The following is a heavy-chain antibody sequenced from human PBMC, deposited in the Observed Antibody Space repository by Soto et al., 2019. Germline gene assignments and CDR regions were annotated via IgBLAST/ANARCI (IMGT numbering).Heavy chain of an antibody. CDR1: GGSISSYY. D-gene: IGHD3-22*01. Sequence: SETLSLTCTVSGGSISSYYWSWIRQPPGKGLEWIGYIYYSGSTNYNPSLKSRVTISVDTSKNQFSLKLSSVTAADTAVYYCARVYRYYDSSGYIDPWGQGTLVTVSS. CDR2: IYYSGST. CDR3: ARVYRYYDSSGYIDP. V-gene: IGHV4-59*01. J-gene: IGHJ5*02.